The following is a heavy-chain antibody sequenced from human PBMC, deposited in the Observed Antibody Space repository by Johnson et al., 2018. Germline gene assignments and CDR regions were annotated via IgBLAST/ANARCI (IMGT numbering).Heavy chain of an antibody. J-gene: IGHJ4*02. CDR1: GFTFGDYH. D-gene: IGHD3-22*01. CDR2: IRSKAYSETT. CDR3: ARGDHYYFSSGLGNY. V-gene: IGHV3-49*05. Sequence: EVQLVETGGGLVNPGRSLRLSCSASGFTFGDYHMSWFRQAPGKGLEWVGFIRSKAYSETTEYAASVKGTFTVARDDSKGIAFLQRNSLKTEDTAVYYCARGDHYYFSSGLGNYWGQGTLVTVSS.